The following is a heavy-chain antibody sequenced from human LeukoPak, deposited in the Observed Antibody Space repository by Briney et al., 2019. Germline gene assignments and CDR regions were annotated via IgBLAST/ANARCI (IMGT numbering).Heavy chain of an antibody. D-gene: IGHD2-2*03. V-gene: IGHV1-46*01. CDR3: ARDILMDVGYYGMDV. CDR2: INPSGGST. Sequence: ASVKVSCKASGYTFTSYYMHWVRQAPGQGLEWMGIINPSGGSTSYAQKFQGRVTMTRDTSTSTVYMELSSLRSEDTAVYYCARDILMDVGYYGMDVWGQGTTVTVSS. CDR1: GYTFTSYY. J-gene: IGHJ6*02.